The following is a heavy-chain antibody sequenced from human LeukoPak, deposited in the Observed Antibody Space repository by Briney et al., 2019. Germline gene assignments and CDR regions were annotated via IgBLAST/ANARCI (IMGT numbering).Heavy chain of an antibody. CDR3: TRSRGIAVAGTNY. D-gene: IGHD6-19*01. Sequence: PGGSLRLSCTASGFTFGDYAMSWFRQAPGKGLGWVGFIRSKAYGGTTEYAASVKGRFTISRDDSKSIAYLQMNSLKTEDTAVYYCTRSRGIAVAGTNYWGQGTLVTVSS. CDR1: GFTFGDYA. CDR2: IRSKAYGGTT. V-gene: IGHV3-49*03. J-gene: IGHJ4*02.